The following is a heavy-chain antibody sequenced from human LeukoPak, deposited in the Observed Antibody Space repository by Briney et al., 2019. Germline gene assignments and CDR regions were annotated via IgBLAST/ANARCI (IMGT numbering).Heavy chain of an antibody. V-gene: IGHV4-39*07. D-gene: IGHD3-22*01. J-gene: IGHJ4*02. CDR2: IYYSGST. Sequence: PSETLSLTCTVSGGSISSSSYYWGWIRQPPGKGLEWIGSIYYSGSTYYNPSLKSRVTISVDTSKNQFSLKLSSVTAADTAVYYCARGNPGYYDSSGYLGGYFDYWGQGTLVAVSS. CDR1: GGSISSSSYY. CDR3: ARGNPGYYDSSGYLGGYFDY.